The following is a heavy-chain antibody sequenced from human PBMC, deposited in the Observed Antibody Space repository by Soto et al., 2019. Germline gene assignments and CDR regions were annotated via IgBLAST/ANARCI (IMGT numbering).Heavy chain of an antibody. Sequence: GASVKVSCKASGYTFTSYDINWVRQATGQGLEWMGWMNPNSGNTGYAQKFQGRVTMTRNTSISTTYMELSSLRSEDTAVYYCATVVAATSDAFDIWGQGTMVTVSS. V-gene: IGHV1-8*01. CDR3: ATVVAATSDAFDI. CDR1: GYTFTSYD. CDR2: MNPNSGNT. J-gene: IGHJ3*02. D-gene: IGHD2-15*01.